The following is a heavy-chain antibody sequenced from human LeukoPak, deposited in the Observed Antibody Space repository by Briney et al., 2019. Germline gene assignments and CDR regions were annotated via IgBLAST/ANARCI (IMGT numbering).Heavy chain of an antibody. CDR3: ATVKAYYYDSSGYFDY. J-gene: IGHJ4*02. CDR1: GYTLTELS. D-gene: IGHD3-22*01. Sequence: GASVKVSCKVSGYTLTELSMHWVRQTPGKGLEWMGGFDLEDGETIYAQKFQGRVTMTEDTSTDTAYMELSSLRSEDTAAYYCATVKAYYYDSSGYFDYWGQGTLVTASS. CDR2: FDLEDGET. V-gene: IGHV1-24*01.